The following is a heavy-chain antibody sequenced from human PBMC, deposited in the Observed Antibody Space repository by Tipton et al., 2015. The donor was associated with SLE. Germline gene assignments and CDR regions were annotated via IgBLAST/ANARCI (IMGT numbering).Heavy chain of an antibody. Sequence: TLSLTCAVYGGSFSGYYWSWIRQPPGKGLEWIGEINHSGSTYYNPSLKSRVTIPVDTPKNQFSLKLSSVTAADTAVYYCASSSSGDAFDIWGQGTMVTVSS. V-gene: IGHV4-34*01. CDR1: GGSFSGYY. J-gene: IGHJ3*02. CDR2: INHSGST. CDR3: ASSSSGDAFDI. D-gene: IGHD6-25*01.